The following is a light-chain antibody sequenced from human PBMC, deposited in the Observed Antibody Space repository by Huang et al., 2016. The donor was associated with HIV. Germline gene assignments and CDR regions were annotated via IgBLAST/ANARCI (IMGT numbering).Light chain of an antibody. V-gene: IGKV1-39*01. J-gene: IGKJ2*01. CDR3: QQSYYFPRT. Sequence: DIQMTQSPSSLSASVGDRVTITCRASQRIDAYLNWYQCKPGRAPKLLIFATSDLQSDVPSRFSGSRSGTTFTLSISNLQPQDFATYFCQQSYYFPRTFGQGTKVEMK. CDR1: QRIDAY. CDR2: ATS.